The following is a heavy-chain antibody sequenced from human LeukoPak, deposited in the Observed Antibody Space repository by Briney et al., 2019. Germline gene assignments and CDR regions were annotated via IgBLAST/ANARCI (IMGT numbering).Heavy chain of an antibody. Sequence: GGSLRLSCAASGFTFSSYSMNWVRQAPGKGLEWVSSISSSSSYIYYADSVKGRFTISRYNAKNSLYLQMNSLRAEDTAVYYCARAEGDKYDYWGQGTLVTVSS. CDR2: ISSSSSYI. J-gene: IGHJ4*02. CDR1: GFTFSSYS. CDR3: ARAEGDKYDY. V-gene: IGHV3-21*01. D-gene: IGHD1-14*01.